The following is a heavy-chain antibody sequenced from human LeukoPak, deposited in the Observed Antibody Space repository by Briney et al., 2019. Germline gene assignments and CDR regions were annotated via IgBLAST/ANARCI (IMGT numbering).Heavy chain of an antibody. CDR3: ARRPYRSGFDY. CDR2: ISRLSTYI. D-gene: IGHD6-19*01. V-gene: IGHV3-21*06. J-gene: IGHJ4*02. Sequence: GGALRLSCATSGFKFSSNAMSWVRQAPGKGLEWVASISRLSTYINYVDSVKGRFTISRDNAKNLLELHLNRLRAEDTAVYYCARRPYRSGFDYWGQGAQVTVSS. CDR1: GFKFSSNA.